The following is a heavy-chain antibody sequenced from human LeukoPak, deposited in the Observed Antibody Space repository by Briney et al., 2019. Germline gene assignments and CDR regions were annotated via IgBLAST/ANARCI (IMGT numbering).Heavy chain of an antibody. Sequence: PGGSLRLSCAASGFTFSSYNINWVRQAPGKGLEWVANIKQDVSEKYYVDSVKGRFTISRDNAKNSLYLQMNSLRAEDTAVYYCARRAPSVDYYDSSGYYVGNFDYWGQGTLVTVSS. CDR1: GFTFSSYN. D-gene: IGHD3-22*01. J-gene: IGHJ4*02. V-gene: IGHV3-7*01. CDR3: ARRAPSVDYYDSSGYYVGNFDY. CDR2: IKQDVSEK.